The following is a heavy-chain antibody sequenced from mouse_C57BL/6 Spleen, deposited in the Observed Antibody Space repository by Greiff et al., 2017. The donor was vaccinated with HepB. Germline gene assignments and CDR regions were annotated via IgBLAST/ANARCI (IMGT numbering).Heavy chain of an antibody. CDR1: GYAFTNYL. D-gene: IGHD2-1*01. CDR2: INPGSGGT. V-gene: IGHV1-54*01. J-gene: IGHJ2*01. CDR3: ARFGNYPDY. Sequence: VQLKQSGAELVRPGTSVKESCKASGYAFTNYLIEWVKQRPGQGLEWIGVINPGSGGTNYNEKFKGKATLTAYKSSSTAYMQLSSLTSEDSAVYFCARFGNYPDYWGQGTTLTVSS.